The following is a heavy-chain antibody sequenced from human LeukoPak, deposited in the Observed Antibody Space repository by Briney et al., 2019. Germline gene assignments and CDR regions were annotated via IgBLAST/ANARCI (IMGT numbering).Heavy chain of an antibody. V-gene: IGHV1-18*01. D-gene: IGHD1-20*01. CDR3: ARDQGIYNHRIIGS. Sequence: ASVKVSCKASGYTFTSYGISWVRQAPGQGLEWMGWTSAYNGNTNYAQKFQGRVTMTTDTSTSTASMELRSLRSDDTAVYYCARDQGIYNHRIIGSWGQGTLVTVSS. CDR1: GYTFTSYG. J-gene: IGHJ4*02. CDR2: TSAYNGNT.